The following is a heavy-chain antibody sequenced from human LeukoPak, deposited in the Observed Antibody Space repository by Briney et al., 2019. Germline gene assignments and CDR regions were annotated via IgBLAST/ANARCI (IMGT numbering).Heavy chain of an antibody. D-gene: IGHD2-15*01. CDR1: GDSLSTTY. CDR3: ARVAGGAFDI. Sequence: SETLSLTCTVSGDSLSTTYWSWIRQPAGKGLEWIGRIYTSGSTNYNPSLKSRLTMSVDTSKNQFSPKLSSVTAADTAVYYCARVAGGAFDIWGQGTMVTVSS. CDR2: IYTSGST. V-gene: IGHV4-4*07. J-gene: IGHJ3*02.